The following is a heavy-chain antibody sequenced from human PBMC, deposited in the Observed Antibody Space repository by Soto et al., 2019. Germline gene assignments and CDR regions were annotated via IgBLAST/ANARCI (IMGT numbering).Heavy chain of an antibody. CDR2: ISWNSAIL. Sequence: EVQLEESGGGLVQAGRSLRLSCEASSFTFDDYALHWVRQAPGKGLEWVSGISWNSAILSYADSVKGRFSISRNNAKKYVYLQMDSLRPEDTALDYCVKDFGYYYDYAFDVWGQGTMVTVSP. CDR1: SFTFDDYA. CDR3: VKDFGYYYDYAFDV. J-gene: IGHJ3*01. V-gene: IGHV3-9*01. D-gene: IGHD3-22*01.